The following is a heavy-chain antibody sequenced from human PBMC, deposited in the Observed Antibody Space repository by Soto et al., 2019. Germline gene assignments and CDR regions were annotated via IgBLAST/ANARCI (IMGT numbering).Heavy chain of an antibody. J-gene: IGHJ4*02. CDR3: ATKARGYSYGYRDYFDY. CDR1: GGTFSSYA. D-gene: IGHD5-18*01. V-gene: IGHV1-69*13. Sequence: SVKVSCKASGGTFSSYAISWVRQAPGQGLEWMGGIIPIFGTANYAQKFQGRVTITADESTSTAYMELSSLRSEDTVVYYCATKARGYSYGYRDYFDYWGQGTLVTVSS. CDR2: IIPIFGTA.